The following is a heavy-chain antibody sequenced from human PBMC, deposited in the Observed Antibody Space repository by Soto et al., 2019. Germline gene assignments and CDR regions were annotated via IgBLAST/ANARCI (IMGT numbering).Heavy chain of an antibody. V-gene: IGHV3-74*01. CDR1: GFTFTSYW. D-gene: IGHD1-26*01. J-gene: IGHJ5*02. CDR2: INSDGTTT. CDR3: ARVATGSYNWFAP. Sequence: GGSLRLSCAASGFTFTSYWMHWVRQAPGMGLMWVSRINSDGTTTTYADSVKGRFTISRDNAKNTLYLQMNSLRAEDTAVYYCARVATGSYNWFAPWGPGTLVTVSS.